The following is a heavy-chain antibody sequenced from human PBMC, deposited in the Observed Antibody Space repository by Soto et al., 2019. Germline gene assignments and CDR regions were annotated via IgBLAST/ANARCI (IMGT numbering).Heavy chain of an antibody. J-gene: IGHJ4*02. D-gene: IGHD3-10*01. CDR1: GYSFSNYW. Sequence: GESLKISWKGSGYSFSNYWIAWVRQMPGKGLEWMGIIYPGDSDTRYSPSFQGQVTISADKSISTAYLQWSSLKASDTAMYYCVRYFGSVSSRKYVGDYWGQGTQVTVSS. CDR2: IYPGDSDT. CDR3: VRYFGSVSSRKYVGDY. V-gene: IGHV5-51*01.